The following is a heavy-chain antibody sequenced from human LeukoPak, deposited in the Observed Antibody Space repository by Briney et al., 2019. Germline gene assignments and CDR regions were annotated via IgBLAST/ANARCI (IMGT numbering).Heavy chain of an antibody. V-gene: IGHV1-69*13. Sequence: SVKVSCKASGGTFSSYAISWVRQAPGQGLEWMGGIIPIFGTANYAQKFQGRVTITADESTSTAYMELSSLRSGDTAVYYCAREAAGEYYFDYWGQGTLVTVSS. CDR1: GGTFSSYA. CDR2: IIPIFGTA. J-gene: IGHJ4*02. CDR3: AREAAGEYYFDY. D-gene: IGHD6-25*01.